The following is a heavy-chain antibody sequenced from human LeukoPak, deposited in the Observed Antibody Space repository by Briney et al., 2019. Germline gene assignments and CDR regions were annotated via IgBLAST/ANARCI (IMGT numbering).Heavy chain of an antibody. D-gene: IGHD3-3*01. Sequence: PSETLSLTCVVSNYSISSGYYWGWIRQPPGKGLEWIGSIYHSGSTYYNLSLKSRVTISVDTPKNQFSLKLSSVTAADTAVYSCARAGPFYNFWSGHECYFDYWGQGTLVTVSS. V-gene: IGHV4-38-2*01. CDR3: ARAGPFYNFWSGHECYFDY. CDR2: IYHSGST. CDR1: NYSISSGYY. J-gene: IGHJ4*03.